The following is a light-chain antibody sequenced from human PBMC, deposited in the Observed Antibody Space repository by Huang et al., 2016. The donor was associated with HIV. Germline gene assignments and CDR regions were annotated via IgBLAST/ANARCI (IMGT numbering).Light chain of an antibody. CDR3: QQYGSSPLT. J-gene: IGKJ4*01. CDR2: GAS. CDR1: QSVSSSD. Sequence: EIVLTQSPGTLSLSPGERATLSGRASQSVSSSDLAWYQQKPGRAPRLLIYGASSRATGIPDRFSGSGSGTDFTLTISGLEPEDFAVYYCQQYGSSPLTFGGGTKVEIK. V-gene: IGKV3-20*01.